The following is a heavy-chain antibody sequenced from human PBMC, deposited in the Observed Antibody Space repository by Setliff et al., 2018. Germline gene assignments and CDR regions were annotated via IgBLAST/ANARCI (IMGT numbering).Heavy chain of an antibody. Sequence: SETLSLTCTVSGGPINSDRYYWGWIRQPPGKGLEWIGSMYSSGSTYYNPSLKSRVTISVDTSQNQFSLRLKSVTAADTAVYYCARGNSRSSVWYVVPHFDYWGQGTLVTVSS. D-gene: IGHD6-19*01. V-gene: IGHV4-39*01. CDR1: GGPINSDRYY. CDR3: ARGNSRSSVWYVVPHFDY. CDR2: MYSSGST. J-gene: IGHJ4*02.